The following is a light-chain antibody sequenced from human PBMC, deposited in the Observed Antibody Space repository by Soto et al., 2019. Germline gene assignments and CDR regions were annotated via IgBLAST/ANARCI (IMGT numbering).Light chain of an antibody. CDR1: SSDVGSYNL. V-gene: IGLV2-23*01. CDR2: EGS. CDR3: CSYAGSSSDLWV. Sequence: QSALTQPASVSGSPGQSITISCTGTSSDVGSYNLVSWYQQHPGKAPKLMIYEGSKRPSGVSNRFSGSKSGNTASLTISGLQAEDEADYYCCSYAGSSSDLWVFGGGTKVTVL. J-gene: IGLJ3*02.